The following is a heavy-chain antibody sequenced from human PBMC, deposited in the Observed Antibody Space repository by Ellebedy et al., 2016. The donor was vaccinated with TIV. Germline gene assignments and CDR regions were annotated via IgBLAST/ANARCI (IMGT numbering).Heavy chain of an antibody. J-gene: IGHJ4*02. V-gene: IGHV3-66*01. D-gene: IGHD4-23*01. CDR3: EGTHDDYGGNWAFDY. CDR2: IYSGGST. Sequence: GESLKISCAASGFTVSSNYMSWVRQAPGRGLEWVSVIYSGGSTYYSDSAKGRFTVSRDNSKNTLYLQMTSLRAEDTAVYYCEGTHDDYGGNWAFDYWGQGTLVTVSS. CDR1: GFTVSSNY.